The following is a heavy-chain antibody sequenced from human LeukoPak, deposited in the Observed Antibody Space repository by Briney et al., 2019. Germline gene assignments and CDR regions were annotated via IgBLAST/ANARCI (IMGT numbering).Heavy chain of an antibody. V-gene: IGHV1-18*01. D-gene: IGHD3-3*01. J-gene: IGHJ4*02. Sequence: ASVKVSCKDSGYTFTSYGISWARQAPGQGLEWMGWISAYNGNTNYAQKLQGRVTMTTDTSTSTAYMELRSLRSDDTAVYYCARDQNYDFWSGYPNYFDYWGQGTLVTVSS. CDR2: ISAYNGNT. CDR1: GYTFTSYG. CDR3: ARDQNYDFWSGYPNYFDY.